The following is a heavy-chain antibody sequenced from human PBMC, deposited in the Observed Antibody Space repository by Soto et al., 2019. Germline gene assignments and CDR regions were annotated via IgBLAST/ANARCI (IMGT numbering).Heavy chain of an antibody. CDR1: GGSISSYY. CDR2: MYYSGST. D-gene: IGHD3-10*01. J-gene: IGHJ4*02. CDR3: ARVDRSGSPVFDY. V-gene: IGHV4-59*01. Sequence: QVQLQESGPGLVKPSETLSLTCTVSGGSISSYYWSWIRQPPGRGLEWIGYMYYSGSTDYNPSLKSRVTFSVDTSKHQVSLKLSSGTAADTAVYYCARVDRSGSPVFDYWGQGTLVTVSS.